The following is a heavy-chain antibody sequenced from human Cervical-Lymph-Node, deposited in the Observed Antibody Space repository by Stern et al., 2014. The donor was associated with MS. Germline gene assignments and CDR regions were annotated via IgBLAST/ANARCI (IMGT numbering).Heavy chain of an antibody. V-gene: IGHV1-3*01. D-gene: IGHD3-9*01. CDR1: GYTFTSYA. Sequence: VQLEESGAEVKKPGASVKVSSKASGYTFTSYAMHWVRQAPGQRLEWMGWINAGNGNTKYSQKFQGRVTITRDTSASTAYMELSSLRSEDTAVYYCARGPLRYFDWLPMYGMDVWGQGTTVTVSS. CDR3: ARGPLRYFDWLPMYGMDV. CDR2: INAGNGNT. J-gene: IGHJ6*02.